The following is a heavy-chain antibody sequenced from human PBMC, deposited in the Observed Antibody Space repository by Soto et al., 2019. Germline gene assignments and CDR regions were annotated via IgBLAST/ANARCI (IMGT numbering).Heavy chain of an antibody. CDR3: ARERSDGYNYVFDV. Sequence: SETLSLTCTVSGGSISSYYWSWIRQPPGKGLEWIGYIYYSGSTNYNPSLKSRVTISVDTSKNQFSLKLSSVTAADTAGYYCARERSDGYNYVFDVWGQGTLVSVSS. V-gene: IGHV4-59*01. D-gene: IGHD5-12*01. J-gene: IGHJ4*02. CDR2: IYYSGST. CDR1: GGSISSYY.